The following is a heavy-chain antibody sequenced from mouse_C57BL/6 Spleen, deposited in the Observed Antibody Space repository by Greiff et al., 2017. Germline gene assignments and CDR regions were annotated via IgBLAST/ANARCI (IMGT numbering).Heavy chain of an antibody. CDR3: ARYGSSSYYFDY. D-gene: IGHD1-1*01. V-gene: IGHV1-80*01. J-gene: IGHJ2*01. CDR2: IYPGDGDT. CDR1: GYAFSSYW. Sequence: LQQSGAELVKPGASVKISCKASGYAFSSYWMNWVKQRPGKGLEWIGQIYPGDGDTNYNGKFKGKATLTADKSSSTAYMQLSSLTSEDSAVYFCARYGSSSYYFDYWGQGTTLTVSS.